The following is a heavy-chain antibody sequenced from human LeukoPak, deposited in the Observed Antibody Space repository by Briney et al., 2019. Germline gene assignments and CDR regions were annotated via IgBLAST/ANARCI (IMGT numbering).Heavy chain of an antibody. CDR3: ARSRHSSGWLEYDY. V-gene: IGHV4-59*08. CDR2: IYYSGST. J-gene: IGHJ4*02. D-gene: IGHD6-19*01. CDR1: GGCFSGYY. Sequence: PSETLSLTCAVYGGCFSGYYWSWIRQRPGEGLEWIGYIYYSGSTNYNPSLKSRVTISVDTSKNQFSLKLSSVTAADTAVYHCARSRHSSGWLEYDYWGQGTLVTVSS.